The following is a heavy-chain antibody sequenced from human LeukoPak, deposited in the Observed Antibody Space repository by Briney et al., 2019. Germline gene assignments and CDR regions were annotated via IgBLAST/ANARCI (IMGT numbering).Heavy chain of an antibody. J-gene: IGHJ3*02. D-gene: IGHD5-24*01. V-gene: IGHV3-21*01. Sequence: GGSLRLSCAASGFSFSNYGMNWVRQAPGKGLEWVSLISSSSSYIYYADSVKGRFTISRDNAKNSLYLQMNSLRAEDTAVYYCARCRNGYRNDVFDIWGQGTMVTVSS. CDR1: GFSFSNYG. CDR2: ISSSSSYI. CDR3: ARCRNGYRNDVFDI.